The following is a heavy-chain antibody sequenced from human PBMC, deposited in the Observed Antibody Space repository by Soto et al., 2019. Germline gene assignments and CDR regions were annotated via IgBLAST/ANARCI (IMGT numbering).Heavy chain of an antibody. CDR3: ARGSQWLGSGSFDY. V-gene: IGHV4-59*01. CDR1: GGSISSYY. Sequence: QVQLQESGPGLVKPSETLSLTCTVSGGSISSYYWSWIRQPPGKGLEWIGYIYYSGSTNYNPSLKSRVPISVDTAKNQFSRKLSSVPAADTAVYYWARGSQWLGSGSFDYWGQGPLVTVSS. J-gene: IGHJ4*02. D-gene: IGHD6-19*01. CDR2: IYYSGST.